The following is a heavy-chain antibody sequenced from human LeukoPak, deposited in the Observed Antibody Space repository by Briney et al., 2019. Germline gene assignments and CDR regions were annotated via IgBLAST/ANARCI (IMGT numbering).Heavy chain of an antibody. CDR3: ARQPVVNRGAVASNFDS. CDR2: IYYRGDT. D-gene: IGHD6-19*01. J-gene: IGHJ4*02. V-gene: IGHV4-39*01. CDR1: GGLITTTTCY. Sequence: SETLSLTCTVSGGLITTTTCYWGWIRQSPAKGLEWIASIYYRGDTYYNASLESRVSISIDTSKNQFSLKLNSMNAADTAVYFCARQPVVNRGAVASNFDSWGQGTLVTVSA.